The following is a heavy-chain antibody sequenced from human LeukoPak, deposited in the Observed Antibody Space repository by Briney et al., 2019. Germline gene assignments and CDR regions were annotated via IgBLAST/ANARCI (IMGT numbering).Heavy chain of an antibody. D-gene: IGHD3-16*01. CDR3: ARGGGLDV. CDR1: GFTFSSYW. Sequence: PGGSLRLSCAVAGFTFSSYWMNWARQAPGKGLEWVASINPSESVKYYVNSVTGRFTISRDNAKNSLYLQMSNLRAEDTAVYFCARGGGLDVWGQGATVTVSS. V-gene: IGHV3-7*03. CDR2: INPSESVK. J-gene: IGHJ6*02.